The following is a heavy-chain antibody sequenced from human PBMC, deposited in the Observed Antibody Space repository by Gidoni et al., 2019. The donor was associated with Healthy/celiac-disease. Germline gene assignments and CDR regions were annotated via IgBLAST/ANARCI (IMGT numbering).Heavy chain of an antibody. CDR3: ARDSSSWVY. V-gene: IGHV3-66*02. Sequence: EVQLVESGGGLVQPGGSLGLSCSASGFTVSSHYMSWVRQAPGKGLEWVSVIYSGGSTYYADSVKGRFTISRDNSKNTLYLQMNSLRAEDTAVYYCARDSSSWVYWGQGTLVTVSS. CDR2: IYSGGST. J-gene: IGHJ4*02. CDR1: GFTVSSHY. D-gene: IGHD6-13*01.